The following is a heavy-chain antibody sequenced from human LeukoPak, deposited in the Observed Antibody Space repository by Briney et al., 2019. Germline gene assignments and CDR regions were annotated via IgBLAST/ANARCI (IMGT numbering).Heavy chain of an antibody. CDR1: GYTFTSYY. CDR2: INPSGGST. J-gene: IGHJ6*03. V-gene: IGHV1-46*01. Sequence: ASVKVSCKASGYTFTSYYMHWVRQAPGQGLEWMGIINPSGGSTSYAQKFQGRVTMTRDMSTSTVYMELSSLRSEDTAVYYCARDTRAVSTWRATYYMDVWGKGTTVTISS. CDR3: ARDTRAVSTWRATYYMDV. D-gene: IGHD5/OR15-5a*01.